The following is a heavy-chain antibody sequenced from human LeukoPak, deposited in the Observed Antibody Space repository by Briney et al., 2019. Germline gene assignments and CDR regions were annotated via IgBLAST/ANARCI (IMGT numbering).Heavy chain of an antibody. CDR2: ISSSSSYI. V-gene: IGHV3-21*01. D-gene: IGHD2-15*01. J-gene: IGHJ3*02. CDR3: AMPTGYHDAFDI. CDR1: GFTFSSYS. Sequence: GGSLRLSCAASGFTFSSYSMNWDRQAAGKGLKWVSSISSSSSYIYYADSVKGRFTISRDNAKNSLYLQMNSLRVEDTAVYYCAMPTGYHDAFDIWGQGTMVTVSS.